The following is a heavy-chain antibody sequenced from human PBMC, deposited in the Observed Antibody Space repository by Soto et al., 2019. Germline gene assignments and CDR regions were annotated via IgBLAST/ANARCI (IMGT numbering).Heavy chain of an antibody. CDR3: ARDIVVRGRSYYGMDV. D-gene: IGHD3-10*01. Sequence: QVQLVESGGGVVQPGMSLRLSCAASGFTFSTYGVHWVRQAPGKGLEWVAVIWSDGSNEYYADSVKGRFTISRDNSKNXLFLQLASLTPEDTAVYYCARDIVVRGRSYYGMDVWGQGTTVTVSS. J-gene: IGHJ6*02. V-gene: IGHV3-33*01. CDR1: GFTFSTYG. CDR2: IWSDGSNE.